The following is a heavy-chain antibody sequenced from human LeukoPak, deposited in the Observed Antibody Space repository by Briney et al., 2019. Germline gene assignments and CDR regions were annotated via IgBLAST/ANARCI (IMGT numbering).Heavy chain of an antibody. Sequence: GALRLSCAASGFTFSSYSMNWVRQAPGKGLEWVSSISSSSSYIYYADSVKGRFTISRDNSKSRLYLQLNSLRAEDTAVYYCAKVLPHRYSSVWYGGGVFDYWGQGILVTVSS. D-gene: IGHD6-13*01. CDR1: GFTFSSYS. J-gene: IGHJ4*01. V-gene: IGHV3-21*04. CDR2: ISSSSSYI. CDR3: AKVLPHRYSSVWYGGGVFDY.